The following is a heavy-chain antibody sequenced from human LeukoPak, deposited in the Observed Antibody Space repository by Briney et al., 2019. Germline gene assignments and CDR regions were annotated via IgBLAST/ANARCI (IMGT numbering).Heavy chain of an antibody. J-gene: IGHJ5*02. D-gene: IGHD5-12*01. CDR1: GFTVHSHY. Sequence: PGGSLRLSCAASGFTVHSHYMSWVRQAPGKGLEWVTFIQFDGTDKFYADSVKGRFTISRDNSRNTVYLQMNSLTTDDTAVYFCAQDIPKEQVPGLGPGSWGQGTLVTVSS. V-gene: IGHV3-30*02. CDR2: IQFDGTDK. CDR3: AQDIPKEQVPGLGPGS.